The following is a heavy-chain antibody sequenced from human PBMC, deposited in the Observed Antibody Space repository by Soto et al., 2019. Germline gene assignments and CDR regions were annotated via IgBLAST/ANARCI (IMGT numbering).Heavy chain of an antibody. CDR3: AKHLPSKKKQRLWADAFHS. CDR2: VTGRASST. CDR1: GFTFPNYA. V-gene: IGHV3-23*01. Sequence: EVRLLESGGGLVQPGGSLRLSCFASGFTFPNYAMSWVRQAPGKGLEWVSVVTGRASSTYYADSVEGRFTISRDNSRNTLFLPMTSLGAEDTAVYYCAKHLPSKKKQRLWADAFHSWGQGTMLTVSS. J-gene: IGHJ3*02. D-gene: IGHD6-25*01.